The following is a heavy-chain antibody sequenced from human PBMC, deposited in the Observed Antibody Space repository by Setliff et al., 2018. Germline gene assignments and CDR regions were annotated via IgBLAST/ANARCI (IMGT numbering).Heavy chain of an antibody. CDR3: ARNSITMVQGVMGEYGMDV. J-gene: IGHJ6*02. CDR2: ISSSGSTI. D-gene: IGHD3-10*01. Sequence: GGSLRLSCAASGFTSSSYEMNWVRQAPGKGLEWVSYISSSGSTIYYADSVKGRFTISRDNAKNSLYLQMNSLRAEDTAVYYCARNSITMVQGVMGEYGMDVWGQGTTVTVSS. CDR1: GFTSSSYE. V-gene: IGHV3-48*03.